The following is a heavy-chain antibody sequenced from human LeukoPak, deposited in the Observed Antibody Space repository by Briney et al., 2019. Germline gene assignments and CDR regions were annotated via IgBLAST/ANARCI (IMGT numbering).Heavy chain of an antibody. CDR2: ISYDGSNK. V-gene: IGHV3-30*18. CDR1: GFTFSSYG. D-gene: IGHD2-15*01. Sequence: GGSLRLSCAASGFTFSSYGMHWVRQAPGKGLEWVAVISYDGSNKYYADSVKGRFTISRDNSKNTLYLRMNSLRAEDTAVYYCAKGVLGYCSGGSCYYYGMDVWGQGTTVTVSS. J-gene: IGHJ6*02. CDR3: AKGVLGYCSGGSCYYYGMDV.